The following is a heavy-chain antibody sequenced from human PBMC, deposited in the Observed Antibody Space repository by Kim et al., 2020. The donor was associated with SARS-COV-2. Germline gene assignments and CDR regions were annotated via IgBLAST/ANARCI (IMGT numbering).Heavy chain of an antibody. Sequence: GGSPRLSCAASGFTFSGSAMHWVRQASGKGLEWVGRVRSKANSYATAYAASVKGRFTISRDDSKNTAFLQMNSLKTEDTAVYYCTGHREYCSTTSCSQAWGQGTLVTVSS. J-gene: IGHJ5*02. V-gene: IGHV3-73*01. D-gene: IGHD2-2*01. CDR1: GFTFSGSA. CDR2: VRSKANSYAT. CDR3: TGHREYCSTTSCSQA.